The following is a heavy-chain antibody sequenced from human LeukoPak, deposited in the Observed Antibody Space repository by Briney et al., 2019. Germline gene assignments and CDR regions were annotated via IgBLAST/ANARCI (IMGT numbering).Heavy chain of an antibody. CDR3: ARQRIAAAGTENYYYYGMDV. D-gene: IGHD6-13*01. V-gene: IGHV5-10-1*01. J-gene: IGHJ6*02. CDR2: IDPSDSYT. Sequence: PGGSLRISCKGSGYSFTSYWISWVRQMPGKGLEWMGRIDPSDSYTNYSPSFQGHVTISADKSISTAYLQWSSLKASDTAMYYCARQRIAAAGTENYYYYGMDVWGQGTTVTVSS. CDR1: GYSFTSYW.